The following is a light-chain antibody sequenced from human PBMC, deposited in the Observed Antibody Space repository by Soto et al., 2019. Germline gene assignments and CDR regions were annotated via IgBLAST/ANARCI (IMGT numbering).Light chain of an antibody. CDR2: AAS. J-gene: IGKJ1*01. V-gene: IGKV1-39*01. Sequence: DIQMTQSPSSRSASVGDRVTLTCRASQDISDYLKWYQHKPGKAPKLLIYAASILQSGVPSRFSGSGSGTGFTLTISSLQPEDFATYYCQQSYTTFGTFCQGTKVDIK. CDR3: QQSYTTFGT. CDR1: QDISDY.